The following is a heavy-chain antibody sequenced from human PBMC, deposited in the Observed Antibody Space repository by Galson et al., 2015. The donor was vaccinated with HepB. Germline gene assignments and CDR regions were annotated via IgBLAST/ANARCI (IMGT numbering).Heavy chain of an antibody. J-gene: IGHJ4*02. Sequence: SLRLSCAASGFSFSNYAMSWVRQAPGEGLEWVSGVGGGGVYTQYADSVKGRFTISGDNSKGTVFLQMNRLRGEDTAIYYCTRDMRGFNRPVEYWGQGTLVTVSS. D-gene: IGHD6-25*01. CDR2: VGGGGVYT. CDR1: GFSFSNYA. CDR3: TRDMRGFNRPVEY. V-gene: IGHV3-23*01.